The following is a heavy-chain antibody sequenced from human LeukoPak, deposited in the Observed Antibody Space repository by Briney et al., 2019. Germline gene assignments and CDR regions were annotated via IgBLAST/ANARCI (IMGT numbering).Heavy chain of an antibody. CDR1: GFTVSSNY. V-gene: IGHV3-53*01. CDR2: IYSGGST. D-gene: IGHD6-19*01. CDR3: AKDGLIAVAGTGFDY. J-gene: IGHJ4*02. Sequence: PGGSLRLSCAASGFTVSSNYMSWVRQAPGKGLEWVSLIYSGGSTYYADSVKGRFIISRDNSKNTLYLQMNSLRAEDTAVYYCAKDGLIAVAGTGFDYWGQGTLVIVSS.